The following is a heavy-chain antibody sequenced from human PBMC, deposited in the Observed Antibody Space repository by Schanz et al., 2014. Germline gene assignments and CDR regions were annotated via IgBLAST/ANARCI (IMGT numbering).Heavy chain of an antibody. J-gene: IGHJ3*02. CDR3: AKGRFGELSAFDI. CDR1: GFSFTTYA. V-gene: IGHV3-23*04. D-gene: IGHD3-10*01. CDR2: ISSGGGST. Sequence: EVHLVESGGGLVQPGGSLRLSCASSGFSFTTYAMSWVRQAPGKGLEWVSSISSGGGSTYYADSVKGRFTISRDNSKNTLYLQMNSLRAEDTAVYYCAKGRFGELSAFDIWGQGTWVTVSS.